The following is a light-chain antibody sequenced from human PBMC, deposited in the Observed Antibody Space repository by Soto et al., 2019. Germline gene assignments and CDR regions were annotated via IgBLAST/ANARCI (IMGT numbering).Light chain of an antibody. V-gene: IGKV3-20*01. J-gene: IGKJ4*01. CDR3: QQYGNSPLT. Sequence: EIVLTQSPGTLSLSPGDRATLSCRASQSGSGSYLAWYQQKPGQAPRLLISGASRRATDVPDRFSGSGSGTDFTLTISSLEPDDFAVYYCQQYGNSPLTFGGGTKVDIK. CDR2: GAS. CDR1: QSGSGSY.